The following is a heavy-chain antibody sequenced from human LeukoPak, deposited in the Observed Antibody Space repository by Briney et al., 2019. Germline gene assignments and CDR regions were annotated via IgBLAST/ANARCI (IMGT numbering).Heavy chain of an antibody. Sequence: PGGPLRLSSAASGFTFSSYWMTWVPQAPGKGLEGVATIKLDGSEKYYVDSVKGRFTISRDHAKNSLYLQMNSLRAEDTAVYYCARDRSDILTGYNDAFDIWGPGTMVTVSS. D-gene: IGHD3-9*01. CDR1: GFTFSSYW. V-gene: IGHV3-7*01. J-gene: IGHJ3*02. CDR2: IKLDGSEK. CDR3: ARDRSDILTGYNDAFDI.